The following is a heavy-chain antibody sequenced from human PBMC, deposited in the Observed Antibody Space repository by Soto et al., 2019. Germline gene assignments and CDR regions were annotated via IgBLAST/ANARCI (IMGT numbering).Heavy chain of an antibody. CDR2: IYSGGST. CDR1: GFTVSSNY. D-gene: IGHD3-22*01. Sequence: QPGGSLRLSCAASGFTVSSNYMSWVRQAPGKGLEWVSVIYSGGSTYYADSVKGRFTISRDNSKNTLYLQMNSLRAEDTAVYYCARRAPYYDSSGYYLGYFDYWGQGTLVTVSS. CDR3: ARRAPYYDSSGYYLGYFDY. V-gene: IGHV3-53*01. J-gene: IGHJ4*02.